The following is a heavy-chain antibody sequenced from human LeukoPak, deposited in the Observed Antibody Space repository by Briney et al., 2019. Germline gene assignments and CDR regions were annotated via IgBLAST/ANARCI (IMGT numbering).Heavy chain of an antibody. Sequence: GASVKVSCKASGYTFTSYGISWVRQAPGQGLEWMGWISAYNGNTNYAQKLQGRVTMTTDTSTSTAYMELRSLRSDDTAVYYCARDNIVVVVAATPTPFDYWGQGTLVTVSS. D-gene: IGHD2-15*01. CDR1: GYTFTSYG. CDR2: ISAYNGNT. J-gene: IGHJ4*02. CDR3: ARDNIVVVVAATPTPFDY. V-gene: IGHV1-18*01.